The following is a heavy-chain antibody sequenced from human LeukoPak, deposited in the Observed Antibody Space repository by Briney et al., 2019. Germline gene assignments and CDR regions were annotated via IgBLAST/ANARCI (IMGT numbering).Heavy chain of an antibody. CDR3: AREIECSGGSCYFPLDY. D-gene: IGHD2-15*01. V-gene: IGHV4-4*07. J-gene: IGHJ4*02. CDR2: IYTSGST. CDR1: GGSISGYY. Sequence: SETLSLTCTVSGGSISGYYWSWIRQPAGKGLEWIGRIYTSGSTNYNPSLKSRVTISVDTSKNQISLKLSSVTAADTAIYYCAREIECSGGSCYFPLDYWGQGTLVTVSS.